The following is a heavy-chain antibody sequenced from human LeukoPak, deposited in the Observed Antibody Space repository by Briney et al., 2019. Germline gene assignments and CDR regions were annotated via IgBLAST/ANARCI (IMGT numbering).Heavy chain of an antibody. D-gene: IGHD3-22*01. CDR2: INHSGST. CDR3: AREGVYYYDSSGYYPLDY. CDR1: GGSFSGYY. Sequence: PSETLSLTCAVYGGSFSGYYWSWIRQPPGKGLEWIGEINHSGSTNYNPSLKSRVTISVDTSKNQFSLKLSSVTAADTAVYYCAREGVYYYDSSGYYPLDYWGQGTLVTASS. J-gene: IGHJ4*02. V-gene: IGHV4-34*01.